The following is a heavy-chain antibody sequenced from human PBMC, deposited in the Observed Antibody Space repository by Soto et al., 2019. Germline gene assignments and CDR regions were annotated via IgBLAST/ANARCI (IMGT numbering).Heavy chain of an antibody. Sequence: SETLSLTSTVSGGYISSYDWSWIRQPPGKGLEWIGYIYYSGSTNYNPSLKSRVTISVDTSKNQFSLKLSSVTAADTAVYYCATGLDHYYDILTGYATMDVWGQGTTVTVSS. CDR3: ATGLDHYYDILTGYATMDV. CDR2: IYYSGST. J-gene: IGHJ6*02. V-gene: IGHV4-59*01. CDR1: GGYISSYD. D-gene: IGHD3-9*01.